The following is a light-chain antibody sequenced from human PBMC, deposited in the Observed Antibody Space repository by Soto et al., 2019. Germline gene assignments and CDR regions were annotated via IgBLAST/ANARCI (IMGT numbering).Light chain of an antibody. V-gene: IGKV1-16*01. J-gene: IGKJ4*01. CDR2: GAT. CDR3: QQYQRYPPC. CDR1: EGINIY. Sequence: DIQMTQSPPSLSASVGDRVTIICRASEGINIYLAWFQQKPGKAPKSLIYGATSLQRGVPSRFRVTRVEPDFILSTSSLQPEDIGTHYCQQYQRYPPCLGGWAKVDI.